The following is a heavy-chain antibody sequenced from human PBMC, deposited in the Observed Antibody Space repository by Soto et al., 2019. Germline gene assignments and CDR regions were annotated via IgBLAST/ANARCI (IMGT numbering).Heavy chain of an antibody. CDR2: ISAHNGNT. V-gene: IGHV1-18*01. D-gene: IGHD2-15*01. CDR3: ARAGYCSGGSCYSGCIDY. CDR1: GYTFTSYG. Sequence: QVQLVQSGAEVKKPGASVKVSCKASGYTFTSYGISWVRQAPGQGLEWMGWISAHNGNTNYAQKLQGRVTMTTDTSPSTAYMELRSLRSDDTAVYYCARAGYCSGGSCYSGCIDYWGQGTLVTVSS. J-gene: IGHJ4*02.